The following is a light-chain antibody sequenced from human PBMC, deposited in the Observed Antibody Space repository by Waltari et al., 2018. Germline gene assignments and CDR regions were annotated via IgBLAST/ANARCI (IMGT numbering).Light chain of an antibody. CDR1: QTIENF. CDR3: KQSYTKWYT. J-gene: IGKJ2*01. Sequence: EIQMTQSPSSLSASVGDRVTVTCRANQTIENFLNWDQQKHCKAPNLLIYTSSTLQSGVPSRFSGSGSGTEFTLIITSLQPEDFATYYCKQSYTKWYTFGQGTKLQMK. V-gene: IGKV1-39*01. CDR2: TSS.